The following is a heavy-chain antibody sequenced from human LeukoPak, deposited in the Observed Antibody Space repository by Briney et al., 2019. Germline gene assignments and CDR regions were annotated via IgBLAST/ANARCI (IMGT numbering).Heavy chain of an antibody. V-gene: IGHV5-51*01. CDR3: ARPVEGGYYDSSGYSY. Sequence: GESLQISCKASRYRFTRYWIGWVRQQPGKGLEWMGIIYPGDSETRYSPSFQGQATISADKSITTAYLQWSSLQASDTAMYYCARPVEGGYYDSSGYSYWGQGTLVTVSS. J-gene: IGHJ4*02. CDR2: IYPGDSET. D-gene: IGHD3-22*01. CDR1: RYRFTRYW.